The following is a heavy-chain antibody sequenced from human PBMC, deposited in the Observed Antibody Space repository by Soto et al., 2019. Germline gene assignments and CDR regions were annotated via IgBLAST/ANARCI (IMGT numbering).Heavy chain of an antibody. CDR3: AREMATMKFDY. J-gene: IGHJ4*02. CDR1: GGSISSGDYH. CDR2: IHYSGSA. Sequence: SETLSLTCTVSGGSISSGDYHWTWIRQPPGKGLEWIGYIHYSGSAYYNPSLKSRVTISVDTSKKQFSLRLSSVTAADTAVYYCAREMATMKFDYWGQGTLVTVSS. V-gene: IGHV4-30-4*01.